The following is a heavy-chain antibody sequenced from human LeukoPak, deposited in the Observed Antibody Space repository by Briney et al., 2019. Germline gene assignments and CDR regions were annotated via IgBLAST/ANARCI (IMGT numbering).Heavy chain of an antibody. CDR2: ISHSGST. Sequence: PSETLSLTCAVYGGSFSGYYWSWIRQPPGKGLEWIGEISHSGSTNYNPSLKSRVTISVDTSKNQFSLKLSSVTAADTAVYYCARVGPYCSSTSCFTGDYYYYYYMDVWGKGTTVTVSS. J-gene: IGHJ6*03. V-gene: IGHV4-34*01. D-gene: IGHD2-2*01. CDR1: GGSFSGYY. CDR3: ARVGPYCSSTSCFTGDYYYYYYMDV.